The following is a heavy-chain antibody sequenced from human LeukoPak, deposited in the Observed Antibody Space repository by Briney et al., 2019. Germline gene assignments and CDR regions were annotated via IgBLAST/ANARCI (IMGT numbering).Heavy chain of an antibody. D-gene: IGHD3-22*01. CDR2: IYYTRST. Sequence: SSETLSLTCTVSGGSISSSSYYWGWIRQLPGKGLEWIGSIYYTRSTYYNPSLKSRVTISVDTSKNQFSLKLTSVTAADTAVYYCARGVTMIVVVIHDWYFDLWGRGTLVTVSS. CDR1: GGSISSSSYY. V-gene: IGHV4-39*01. CDR3: ARGVTMIVVVIHDWYFDL. J-gene: IGHJ2*01.